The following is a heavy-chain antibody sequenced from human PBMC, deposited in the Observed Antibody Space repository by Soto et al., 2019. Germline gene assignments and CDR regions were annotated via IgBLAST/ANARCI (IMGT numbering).Heavy chain of an antibody. Sequence: GGSLRLSCAASRITFSDYYMSWIRQAPGKGLEWVSYISSSGSTIYYADSVKGRFTISRDNAKNSLYLQMNSLRAEDTAVYYCAREPTVTYHDAFDIWGQGTMVTVSS. CDR2: ISSSGSTI. CDR1: RITFSDYY. CDR3: AREPTVTYHDAFDI. J-gene: IGHJ3*02. V-gene: IGHV3-11*01. D-gene: IGHD4-17*01.